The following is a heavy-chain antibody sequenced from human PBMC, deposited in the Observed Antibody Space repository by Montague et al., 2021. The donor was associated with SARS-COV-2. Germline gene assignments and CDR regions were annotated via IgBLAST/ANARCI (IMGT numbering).Heavy chain of an antibody. Sequence: SETLSLTCTVSGGSISTYYWSWIRQSPGKGLEWIGYIYYSGNPNYNPSLTSRLSMSVDTSKNQFSLELSSVAAADTDVFFCARGKGRSPDAFDIWGQGITVTVSS. CDR1: GGSISTYY. J-gene: IGHJ3*02. V-gene: IGHV4-59*01. CDR2: IYYSGNP. CDR3: ARGKGRSPDAFDI. D-gene: IGHD2-15*01.